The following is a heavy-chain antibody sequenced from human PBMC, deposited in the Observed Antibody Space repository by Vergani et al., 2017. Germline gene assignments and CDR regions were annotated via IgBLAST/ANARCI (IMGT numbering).Heavy chain of an antibody. CDR1: GFTFSDYY. CDR3: ASPNSEDFWSGYSDDAFDI. CDR2: ISSSGSTI. J-gene: IGHJ3*02. D-gene: IGHD3-3*01. V-gene: IGHV3-11*01. Sequence: QVQLVESGGGLVKTGGSLRLSCAASGFTFSDYYMSWIRQAPGKGLEWVSYISSSGSTIYYADSVKGRFTISRDNAKNSLYLQMNSLRAEDTAVYYCASPNSEDFWSGYSDDAFDIWGQGTMVTVSS.